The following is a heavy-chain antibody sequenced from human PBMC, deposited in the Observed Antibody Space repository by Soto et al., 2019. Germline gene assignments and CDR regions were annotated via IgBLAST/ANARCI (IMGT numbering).Heavy chain of an antibody. J-gene: IGHJ6*02. CDR3: ASSGRGDFTAMVNYDHDGMYV. V-gene: IGHV3-33*01. Sequence: PLRHSCTASEVDCTNYCMHWVRQAPGKGLEWVAVIWYDGSNKYYADSVKGRFTISRDNSKNTLYLQMNSLRAEDTAVYYCASSGRGDFTAMVNYDHDGMYVWGQGSTVTVSS. CDR2: IWYDGSNK. D-gene: IGHD5-18*01. CDR1: EVDCTNYC.